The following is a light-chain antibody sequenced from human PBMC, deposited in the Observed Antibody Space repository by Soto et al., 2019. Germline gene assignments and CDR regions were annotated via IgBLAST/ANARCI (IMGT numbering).Light chain of an antibody. CDR2: KAS. J-gene: IGKJ1*01. CDR3: HHYNSYSAA. Sequence: DIELTSSPSTLSGSVGDRVTITCRASQTISSWLAWYQQKPGKAPKLLIYKASTLKSGVPSRFSGSGSGTEFTLTISSLQPDDFATYCCHHYNSYSAAFGQGTKQDI. CDR1: QTISSW. V-gene: IGKV1-5*03.